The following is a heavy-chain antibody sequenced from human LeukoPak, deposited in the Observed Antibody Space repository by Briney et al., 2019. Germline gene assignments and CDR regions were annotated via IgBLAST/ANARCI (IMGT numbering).Heavy chain of an antibody. J-gene: IGHJ4*02. V-gene: IGHV3-23*01. CDR1: GFTFSSYA. CDR2: ISGSGGST. Sequence: PGGSLRLSCAASGFTFSSYAMSWVRQAPGKGLEWVSAISGSGGSTYYADSVKGRFTISRDNSKNTLYLQMNSLRAEDTAVYYCARAYFYDSSGPGDYWGQGTLVTVSS. CDR3: ARAYFYDSSGPGDY. D-gene: IGHD3-22*01.